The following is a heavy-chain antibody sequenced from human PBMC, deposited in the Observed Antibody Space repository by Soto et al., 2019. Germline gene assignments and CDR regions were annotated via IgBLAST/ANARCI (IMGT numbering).Heavy chain of an antibody. D-gene: IGHD2-15*01. J-gene: IGHJ3*02. V-gene: IGHV3-21*01. CDR1: GFTFSSYS. CDR2: ISSSSSYI. CDR3: VGCSGGSCYSGAAFDI. Sequence: EVQLVESGGGLVKPGGSLRLSCAASGFTFSSYSMNWVRQAPGKGLEWVSSISSSSSYIYYADSVKGRFTISRDNAKNSLYLKMNSLRAEDTGGYYWVGCSGGSCYSGAAFDIWGQGTMVTVSS.